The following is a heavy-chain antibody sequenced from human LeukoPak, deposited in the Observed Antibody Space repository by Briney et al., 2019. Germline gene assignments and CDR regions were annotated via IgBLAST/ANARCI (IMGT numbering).Heavy chain of an antibody. CDR1: GGSISSSSYY. CDR3: ARLYYDHVWGSYRPFYYFDY. J-gene: IGHJ4*02. D-gene: IGHD3-16*02. CDR2: IYYSGST. V-gene: IGHV4-39*01. Sequence: SETLSLTCTVSGGSISSSSYYWGWIRQPPGKGLEWIGSIYYSGSTYYNPSLKSRVTISVDTSKNQFSLKLSSVTAADTAVYYCARLYYDHVWGSYRPFYYFDYWGQGTLVTVSS.